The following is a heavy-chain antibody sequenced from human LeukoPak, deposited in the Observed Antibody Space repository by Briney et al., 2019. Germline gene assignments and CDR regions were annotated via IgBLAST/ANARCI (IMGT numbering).Heavy chain of an antibody. Sequence: GRSLRLSCAASGFTFSGYGMHWVPQAPGKGLEWVAVIWYDGSNKYYEDSVKGRFTISRDNSKNTLYLQMNSLRVDDTAVYYCARDNYCSSTDCYNFDYWGQGTLVTVSS. V-gene: IGHV3-33*01. CDR3: ARDNYCSSTDCYNFDY. CDR1: GFTFSGYG. D-gene: IGHD2-2*02. J-gene: IGHJ4*02. CDR2: IWYDGSNK.